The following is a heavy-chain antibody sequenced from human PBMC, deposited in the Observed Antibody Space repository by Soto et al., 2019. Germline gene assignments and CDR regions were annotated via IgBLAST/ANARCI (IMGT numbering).Heavy chain of an antibody. CDR1: GGTFSSYA. CDR3: ARGCDYDYVWGSYRCYFDY. CDR2: IIPIFGTA. Sequence: SVKVSCKASGGTFSSYAISWVRQAPGQGLEWMGGIIPIFGTANYAQKFQGRVTITADESTSTAYMELSSLRSEDTAVYYCARGCDYDYVWGSYRCYFDYWGQGTLVTVAS. V-gene: IGHV1-69*13. J-gene: IGHJ4*02. D-gene: IGHD3-16*02.